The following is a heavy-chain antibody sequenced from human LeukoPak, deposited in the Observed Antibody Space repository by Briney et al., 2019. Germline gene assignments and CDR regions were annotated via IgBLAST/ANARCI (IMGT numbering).Heavy chain of an antibody. CDR1: GGSISSYY. V-gene: IGHV4-59*08. CDR2: IYHSGST. J-gene: IGHJ3*02. Sequence: SETLSLTCTVSGGSISSYYWSWIRQPPGKGLEWIGSIYHSGSTYYNPSLKSRVTISVDTSKNQFSLKLSSVTAADTAVYYCASPSPTYGSDAFDIWGQGTMVTVSS. CDR3: ASPSPTYGSDAFDI. D-gene: IGHD4-17*01.